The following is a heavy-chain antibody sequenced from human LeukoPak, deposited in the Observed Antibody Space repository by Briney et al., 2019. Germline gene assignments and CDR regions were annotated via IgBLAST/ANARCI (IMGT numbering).Heavy chain of an antibody. Sequence: PGGSLRLSCAASGLTFSSYAMSWVRQAPGKGLEWVSAISGSGGSTYYADSVKGRFTISRDNSKNTLYLQMNSLRAEDTAVYYCAKGIPLGARIVGATGYWGQGTLVTVSS. D-gene: IGHD1-26*01. CDR1: GLTFSSYA. J-gene: IGHJ4*02. V-gene: IGHV3-23*01. CDR3: AKGIPLGARIVGATGY. CDR2: ISGSGGST.